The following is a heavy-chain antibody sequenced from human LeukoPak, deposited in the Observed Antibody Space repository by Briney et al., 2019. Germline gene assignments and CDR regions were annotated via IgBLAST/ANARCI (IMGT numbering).Heavy chain of an antibody. CDR1: GFSLSTSGMG. CDR2: IYWDDDK. J-gene: IGHJ3*02. V-gene: IGHV2-5*02. D-gene: IGHD5-12*01. CDR3: AKRAYSGYDWGAFDI. Sequence: KVSGPTLVKPTQTLTLTCTFSGFSLSTSGMGVGWIRQPPGKALEWLALIYWDDDKRYSPSLKSRLTITKDTSKNQVVLTMTNMDPVDRATYYCAKRAYSGYDWGAFDIWGRGTLVTVSS.